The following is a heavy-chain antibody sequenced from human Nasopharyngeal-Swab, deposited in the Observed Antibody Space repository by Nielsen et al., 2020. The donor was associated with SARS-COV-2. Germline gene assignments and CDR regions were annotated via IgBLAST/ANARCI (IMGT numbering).Heavy chain of an antibody. D-gene: IGHD2-2*01. Sequence: ETLSLTCAASGFTFRSYAISWVRQAPGKGLEWVSVISGSGGSTYYADSVKGRFTISRDNSKNTLYLQMNSLRAEDTAVYYCAKRYCSSTSCYGAPYFDLWGRGTLVTVSS. CDR2: ISGSGGST. V-gene: IGHV3-23*01. J-gene: IGHJ2*01. CDR1: GFTFRSYA. CDR3: AKRYCSSTSCYGAPYFDL.